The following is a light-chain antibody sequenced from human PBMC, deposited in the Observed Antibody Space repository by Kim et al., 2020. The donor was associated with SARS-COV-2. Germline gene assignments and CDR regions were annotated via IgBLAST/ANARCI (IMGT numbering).Light chain of an antibody. J-gene: IGKJ4*01. CDR3: QQYNSYGLT. V-gene: IGKV1-5*01. CDR1: QTIPNF. Sequence: DVQMTQSPSTLSASVGDRVTITCRASQTIPNFLAWFQQKPGKAPKILIYDISKSKSGVPSRFSGSGSGTDFTLTISSLQPDDFATYYCQQYNSYGLTFGGGTKVDIK. CDR2: DIS.